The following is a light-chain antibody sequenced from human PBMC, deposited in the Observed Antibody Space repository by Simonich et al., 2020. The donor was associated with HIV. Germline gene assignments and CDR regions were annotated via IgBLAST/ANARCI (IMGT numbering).Light chain of an antibody. J-gene: IGKJ2*01. Sequence: AIQMTQSPSSLSASVGERVNITCRASQGIRNDLGWYKQKPGKAPKLLIYAASTLQSGVPSRFSGSGSGTDFTLTISSLQPEDLATYYCLQDYNLYTFGQGTKLEIK. CDR2: AAS. V-gene: IGKV1-6*01. CDR3: LQDYNLYT. CDR1: QGIRND.